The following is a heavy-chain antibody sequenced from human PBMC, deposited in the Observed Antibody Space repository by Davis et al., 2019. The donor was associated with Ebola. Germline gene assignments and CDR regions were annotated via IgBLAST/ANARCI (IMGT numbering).Heavy chain of an antibody. D-gene: IGHD4-23*01. CDR3: ARGRGGKSRYGMDV. CDR2: ISSSSSYI. J-gene: IGHJ6*02. Sequence: GGSLRLSCAASGFTFSSYEMNWVRQAPGKGLEWVSSISSSSSYIYYADSVKGRFTISRDNAKNSLYLQMNSLRAEDTAVYYCARGRGGKSRYGMDVWGQGTTVTVSS. CDR1: GFTFSSYE. V-gene: IGHV3-21*01.